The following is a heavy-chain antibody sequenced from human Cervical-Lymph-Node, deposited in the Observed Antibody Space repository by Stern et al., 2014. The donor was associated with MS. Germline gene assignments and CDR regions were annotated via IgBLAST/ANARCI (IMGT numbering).Heavy chain of an antibody. V-gene: IGHV1-2*02. Sequence: VQLEQSGAEVKKPGASLSLACPASCGTFTDYYIYWGSQAPGPGPGWMGWIMSSSGGTRYAQNFQGRVTMTMDTSISTAHMELNGLTSDDTAVYYCARDLSGDGDLCLDYWGQGTLVTVSS. CDR2: IMSSSGGT. CDR3: ARDLSGDGDLCLDY. CDR1: CGTFTDYY. D-gene: IGHD7-27*01. J-gene: IGHJ4*02.